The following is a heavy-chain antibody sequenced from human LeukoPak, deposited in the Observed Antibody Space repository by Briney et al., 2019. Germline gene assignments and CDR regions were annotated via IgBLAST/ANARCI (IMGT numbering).Heavy chain of an antibody. Sequence: ASVKVSCKASGYTFTGYYMHWVRQAPGQGLEWMGWINPNSGGTNHAQKFQGRVTMTRDTSISTAYMELSRLRSDDTAVYYCARDRTLDGFDYWGQGTLVTVSS. V-gene: IGHV1-2*02. J-gene: IGHJ4*02. CDR1: GYTFTGYY. CDR3: ARDRTLDGFDY. CDR2: INPNSGGT. D-gene: IGHD1-1*01.